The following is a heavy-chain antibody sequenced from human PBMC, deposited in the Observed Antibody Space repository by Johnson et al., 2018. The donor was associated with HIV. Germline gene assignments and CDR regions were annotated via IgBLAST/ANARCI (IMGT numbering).Heavy chain of an antibody. J-gene: IGHJ3*02. CDR2: ISGSGGST. D-gene: IGHD1-26*01. Sequence: VQLVESGGGLVQPGGSLRLSCAASGFTFSSYAMSWVRQAPGQGLEWVSAISGSGGSTYYADSVKGRFTISRDNSKNTLYLHMNSLRAEDTAVYYCAKAEQDSGSYEADAFDIWGQGTMVTVSS. V-gene: IGHV3-23*04. CDR3: AKAEQDSGSYEADAFDI. CDR1: GFTFSSYA.